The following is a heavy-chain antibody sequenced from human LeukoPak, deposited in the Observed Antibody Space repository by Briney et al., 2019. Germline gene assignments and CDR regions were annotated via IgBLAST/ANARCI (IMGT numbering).Heavy chain of an antibody. V-gene: IGHV3-23*01. CDR2: INGSGGST. Sequence: GGSLRLSCAASGFTFSSYAMSWVRKAPGKGLEWVSAINGSGGSTYYADSVKGRFTISRDNSKNTLYLQMNSLRAEDTAVYYCAKDRYYGSGSYYRIFDYWGQGTLVTVSS. D-gene: IGHD3-10*01. CDR3: AKDRYYGSGSYYRIFDY. CDR1: GFTFSSYA. J-gene: IGHJ4*02.